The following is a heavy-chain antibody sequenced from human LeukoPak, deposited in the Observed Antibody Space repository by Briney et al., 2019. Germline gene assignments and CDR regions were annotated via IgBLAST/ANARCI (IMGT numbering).Heavy chain of an antibody. Sequence: GGSLRLSCAASGFTFSTYWMTWVRQAPGKGLEWVANIKQDGSDKYYVDSVKGRFTISRDNAKNSLYLQMNSLRAEDTAVYYCARDFSLTRLERPFDYWGQGTLVTVSS. D-gene: IGHD1-1*01. CDR2: IKQDGSDK. J-gene: IGHJ4*02. CDR1: GFTFSTYW. V-gene: IGHV3-7*01. CDR3: ARDFSLTRLERPFDY.